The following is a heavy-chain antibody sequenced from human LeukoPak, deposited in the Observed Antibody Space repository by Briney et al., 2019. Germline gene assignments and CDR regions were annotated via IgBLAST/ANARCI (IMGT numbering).Heavy chain of an antibody. D-gene: IGHD3-22*01. V-gene: IGHV4-34*01. CDR2: INHSGST. CDR3: ARGLGEDSSGLPFDY. Sequence: PSETLSLLCAVYGGSFSGYYWSWIRQPPRKRLELIGEINHSGSTNYNPSLKSRVTISVDTSKHQFSLKLSSVTAADTAVYYCARGLGEDSSGLPFDYWSQGTLVTVSS. J-gene: IGHJ4*02. CDR1: GGSFSGYY.